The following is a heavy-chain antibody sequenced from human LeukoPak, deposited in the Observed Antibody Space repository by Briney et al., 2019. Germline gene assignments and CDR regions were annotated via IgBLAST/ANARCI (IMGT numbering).Heavy chain of an antibody. J-gene: IGHJ5*02. CDR2: ISSDGGST. CDR1: GFTFSSYA. Sequence: GGCLRLSCAASGFTFSSYAMHWVRQAPGKGLEYVSAISSDGGSTYYANSVKGRFTISRDNSKNTLYLQMGSLTAEDMAVYYCATVIGDSWGQGTLVTVSS. CDR3: ATVIGDS. D-gene: IGHD7-27*01. V-gene: IGHV3-64*01.